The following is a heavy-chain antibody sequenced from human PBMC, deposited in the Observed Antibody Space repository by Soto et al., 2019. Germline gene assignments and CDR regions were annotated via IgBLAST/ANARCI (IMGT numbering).Heavy chain of an antibody. CDR1: GGSISSYY. J-gene: IGHJ6*02. Sequence: PSETLSLTCTVSGGSISSYYWSWIRQPPGKGLEWIGYIYYSGSTNYNPSLKSRVTISVDTSKNQFSLKLSSVTAADTAVYYCARDFTVSGNPSYYYYGMDVWGQGTTVTVSS. CDR2: IYYSGST. D-gene: IGHD4-17*01. CDR3: ARDFTVSGNPSYYYYGMDV. V-gene: IGHV4-59*01.